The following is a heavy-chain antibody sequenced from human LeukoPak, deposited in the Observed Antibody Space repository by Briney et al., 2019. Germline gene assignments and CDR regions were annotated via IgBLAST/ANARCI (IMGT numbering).Heavy chain of an antibody. CDR3: AREGDGDPYYFDY. CDR1: GGSFSGYY. D-gene: IGHD4-17*01. J-gene: IGHJ4*02. CDR2: INHSGST. V-gene: IGHV4-34*01. Sequence: PSETLSLTCAVYGGSFSGYYWSWIRQPPGKGLEWIGEINHSGSTNYNPSLKSRVTMSVDTSKNQFSLKLSSVTAADTAVYYCAREGDGDPYYFDYWGQGTLVTVSS.